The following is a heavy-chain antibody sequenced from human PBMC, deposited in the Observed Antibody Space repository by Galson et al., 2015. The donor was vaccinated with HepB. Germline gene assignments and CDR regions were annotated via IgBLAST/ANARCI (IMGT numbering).Heavy chain of an antibody. J-gene: IGHJ3*02. V-gene: IGHV1-18*01. Sequence: SVKVSCKASGYTFTSYGISWVRQAPGQGLEWMGWISAYNGNTNYAQKLQGRVTMTTDTSTSTAYMELRSLRSDDTAVYYCARDHVDIVATIGGDAFDIWGQGTMVTVSS. CDR2: ISAYNGNT. CDR1: GYTFTSYG. CDR3: ARDHVDIVATIGGDAFDI. D-gene: IGHD5-12*01.